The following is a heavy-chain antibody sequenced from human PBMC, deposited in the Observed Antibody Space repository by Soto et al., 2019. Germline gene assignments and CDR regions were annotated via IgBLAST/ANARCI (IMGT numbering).Heavy chain of an antibody. CDR3: ARAIPGAEAWFEP. CDR1: GNTFTNFG. D-gene: IGHD2-2*01. V-gene: IGHV1-18*01. Sequence: GASVKVSCKASGNTFTNFGVTWVRQAPGQGLEWMGWISAYTDDPNYAQKFQGRVTMTIDTSTSTAYLDLRSLTSDDTAVYYCARAIPGAEAWFEPWGQGTLVTVYS. J-gene: IGHJ5*02. CDR2: ISAYTDDP.